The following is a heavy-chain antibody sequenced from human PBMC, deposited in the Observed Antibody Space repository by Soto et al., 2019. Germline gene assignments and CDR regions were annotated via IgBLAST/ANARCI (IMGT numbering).Heavy chain of an antibody. V-gene: IGHV1-46*03. CDR3: ARGVQQLLLFGEPDDAFDI. J-gene: IGHJ3*02. Sequence: ASVKVSCKASGYTFTSYYMHWVRQAPGQGLEWMGIINPSGGSTSYAQKFQGRVTMTRDTSTSTVYMELSSLRSEDTAVYYCARGVQQLLLFGEPDDAFDIWGQGTMVTVSS. CDR1: GYTFTSYY. D-gene: IGHD3-10*01. CDR2: INPSGGST.